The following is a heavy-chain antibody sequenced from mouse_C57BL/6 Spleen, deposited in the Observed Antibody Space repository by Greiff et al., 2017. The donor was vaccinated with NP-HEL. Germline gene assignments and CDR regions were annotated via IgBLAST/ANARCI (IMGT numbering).Heavy chain of an antibody. J-gene: IGHJ4*01. Sequence: VKLVESGPGLVAPSQSLSITCTVSGFSLTSYGVHWVRQPPGKGLEWLVVIWSDGSTTYNSALKSRLSISKDHSKSQVFLKMNSLQTDDTAMYYCARQLRLRNYYAMDYWGQGTSVTVSS. V-gene: IGHV2-6-1*01. CDR1: GFSLTSYG. D-gene: IGHD3-2*02. CDR3: ARQLRLRNYYAMDY. CDR2: IWSDGST.